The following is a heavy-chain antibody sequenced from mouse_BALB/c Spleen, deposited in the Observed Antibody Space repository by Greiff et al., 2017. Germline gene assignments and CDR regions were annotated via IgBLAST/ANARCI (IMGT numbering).Heavy chain of an antibody. Sequence: EVQGVESGGGLVQPGGSRKLSCAASGFTFSSFGMHWVRQAPEKGLEWVAYISSGSSTIYYADTVKGRFTISRDNPKNTLFLQMTSLRSEDTAMYYCARPPYGSPWYFDVWGAGTTVTVSS. CDR2: ISSGSSTI. CDR3: ARPPYGSPWYFDV. V-gene: IGHV5-17*02. J-gene: IGHJ1*01. CDR1: GFTFSSFG. D-gene: IGHD1-1*01.